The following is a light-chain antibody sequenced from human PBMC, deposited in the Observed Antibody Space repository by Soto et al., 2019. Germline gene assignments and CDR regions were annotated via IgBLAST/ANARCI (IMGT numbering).Light chain of an antibody. CDR2: ECS. CDR3: CSYAGSSTLV. J-gene: IGLJ7*01. V-gene: IGLV2-23*01. CDR1: SSDVGSYNL. Sequence: QSALTQPASVSGSPGQSITISCTGTSSDVGSYNLVSWYQQHPGKAPKLMIYECSKRPSGVSNRFSGSKSGNTASLTISGLQAEDEADYYCCSYAGSSTLVVGGGTPLTVL.